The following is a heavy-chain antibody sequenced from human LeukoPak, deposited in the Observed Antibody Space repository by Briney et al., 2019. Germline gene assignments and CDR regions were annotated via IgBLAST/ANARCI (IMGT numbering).Heavy chain of an antibody. CDR3: ARDVSYTSGNFDY. CDR2: ISGIGTTM. J-gene: IGHJ4*02. D-gene: IGHD6-19*01. V-gene: IGHV3-48*03. Sequence: PGGSLRLSCEASGSTFRSYAMVWVRQAPGKGLEYISYISGIGTTMYHADSVKGRFTISRDNAKNSVFLQMNSLRIEDTAVYYCARDVSYTSGNFDYWGQGTLVTVSS. CDR1: GSTFRSYA.